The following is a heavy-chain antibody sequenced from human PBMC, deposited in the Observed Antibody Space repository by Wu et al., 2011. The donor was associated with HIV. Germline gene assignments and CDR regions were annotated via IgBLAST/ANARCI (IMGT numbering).Heavy chain of an antibody. CDR1: GYTFSSYG. CDR3: AGGPGFKCSGGSCY. J-gene: IGHJ4*02. Sequence: QVQLVQSGAEVKKPGASVKVSCKASGYTFSSYGISWVRQAPGQGLEWMGRIIPIFATGKYAQKFQGRVTITTDESTRTAYMELSSLRSEDTAVYYCAGGPGFKCSGGSCYWGQGTLVIVSS. D-gene: IGHD2-15*01. CDR2: IIPIFATG. V-gene: IGHV1-69*18.